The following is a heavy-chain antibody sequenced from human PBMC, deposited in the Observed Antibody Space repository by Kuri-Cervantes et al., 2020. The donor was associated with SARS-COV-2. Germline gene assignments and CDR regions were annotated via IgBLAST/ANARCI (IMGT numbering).Heavy chain of an antibody. CDR1: GFNFSSYV. CDR3: AKGDDTMVRGLGLLGKYYYYGMDV. Sequence: GESLEIFCAASGFNFSSYVMSRGRQAPGKGLEWVSAISGRGGSTYYADSVKGRFTISRDNSKNTLYLQMSSLRAEDTAVDYCAKGDDTMVRGLGLLGKYYYYGMDVWGQGTTVTVSS. D-gene: IGHD3-10*01. J-gene: IGHJ6*02. CDR2: ISGRGGST. V-gene: IGHV3-23*01.